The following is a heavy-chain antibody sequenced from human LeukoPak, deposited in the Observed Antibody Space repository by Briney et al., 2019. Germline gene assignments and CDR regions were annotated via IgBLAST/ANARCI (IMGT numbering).Heavy chain of an antibody. CDR2: IRYDGSNK. D-gene: IGHD3-16*01. J-gene: IGHJ4*02. CDR3: ARDWAGGLFDY. CDR1: GFTFSSYG. V-gene: IGHV3-30*02. Sequence: GGSLRLSCAASGFTFSSYGMQWVRQAPGKGLEGVAFIRYDGSNKHYADSVKGRFTISRDDAKESLYLQMNSLRAEDTAMYYCARDWAGGLFDYWGQGTLVTVSS.